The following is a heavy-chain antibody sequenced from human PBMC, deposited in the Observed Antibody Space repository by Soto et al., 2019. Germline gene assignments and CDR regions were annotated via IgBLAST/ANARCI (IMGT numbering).Heavy chain of an antibody. V-gene: IGHV3-23*01. Sequence: EVQLLESGGGLVQPGGSLRLSCAASGFTFSSHSMYWVRQAPGRGLEWVSGITGSGDKTYYPDSVKGRFTMSRDNSKNTVYLQVSSLRPEDTACYYCAKGTTLESRWDYWGQGVLVTVSS. CDR3: AKGTTLESRWDY. CDR1: GFTFSSHS. CDR2: ITGSGDKT. J-gene: IGHJ4*02. D-gene: IGHD6-19*01.